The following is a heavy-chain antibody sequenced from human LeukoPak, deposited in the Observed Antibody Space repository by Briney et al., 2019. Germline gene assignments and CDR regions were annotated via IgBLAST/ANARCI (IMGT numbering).Heavy chain of an antibody. CDR2: INHSGST. CDR3: ARGSASRTKFDP. Sequence: SETLSLTCTVSGGSISSSSYYWGWIRQPPGKGLEWIGEINHSGSTNYNPSLKSRVTISVDTSKNQFSLKLSSVTAADTAVYYCARGSASRTKFDPWGQGTLVTVSS. V-gene: IGHV4-39*07. CDR1: GGSISSSSYY. D-gene: IGHD2-2*01. J-gene: IGHJ5*02.